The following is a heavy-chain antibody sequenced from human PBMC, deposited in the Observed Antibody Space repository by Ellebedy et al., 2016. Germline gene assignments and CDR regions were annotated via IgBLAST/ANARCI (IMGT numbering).Heavy chain of an antibody. J-gene: IGHJ4*02. V-gene: IGHV3-30*03. Sequence: GGSLRLSCAASGFTFSSYGMHWVRQAPGKGLEWVAVISYDGSNKYYADSVKGRFTISRDNSKNTLYLQMNSLRAEDTAVYYCASGPEVTTRSYYFDYWGQGTLVTVSS. CDR1: GFTFSSYG. D-gene: IGHD4-17*01. CDR3: ASGPEVTTRSYYFDY. CDR2: ISYDGSNK.